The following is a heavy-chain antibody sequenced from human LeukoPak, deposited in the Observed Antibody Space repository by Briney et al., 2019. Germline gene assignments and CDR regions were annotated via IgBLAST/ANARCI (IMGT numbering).Heavy chain of an antibody. CDR1: GFTFSNYW. J-gene: IGHJ4*02. D-gene: IGHD6-25*01. Sequence: GGSLRLSCAASGFTFSNYWMHWVCQAPGKGLVWVSRVNTDGSSTSYADSVKGRFTMSRDNAKNTLYLKMNSLRAEDTAVYYCARGRGHNDYWGQGALVTVSS. CDR3: ARGRGHNDY. V-gene: IGHV3-74*01. CDR2: VNTDGSST.